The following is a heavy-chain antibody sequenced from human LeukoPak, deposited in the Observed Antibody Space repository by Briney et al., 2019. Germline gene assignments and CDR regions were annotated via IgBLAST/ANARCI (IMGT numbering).Heavy chain of an antibody. J-gene: IGHJ3*02. CDR2: IYTSGST. CDR3: ARLSGWYGRSAFDI. CDR1: GGSISSYY. Sequence: SETLSPTCTVSGGSISSYYWSWIRQPAGKGLEWIGRIYTSGSTNYNPSLKSRVTISVDTSKNQFSLKLSSVTAADTAVYYCARLSGWYGRSAFDIWGQGTMVTVSS. D-gene: IGHD6-19*01. V-gene: IGHV4-4*07.